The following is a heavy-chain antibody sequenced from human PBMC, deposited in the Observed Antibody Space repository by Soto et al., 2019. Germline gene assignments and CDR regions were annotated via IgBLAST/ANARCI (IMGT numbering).Heavy chain of an antibody. CDR2: ISSTSSYI. CDR1: GFTFSSYS. Sequence: EVQLVESGGGLVKPGGSLRLSCAASGFTFSSYSMNWVRQAPGKGLEWVSSISSTSSYIYYADSVRGRFTISRDNAKNSLYLQLDSLRAEDTAVYYCATDVSTFDFWGQGTLVTVSS. V-gene: IGHV3-21*01. CDR3: ATDVSTFDF. J-gene: IGHJ4*02.